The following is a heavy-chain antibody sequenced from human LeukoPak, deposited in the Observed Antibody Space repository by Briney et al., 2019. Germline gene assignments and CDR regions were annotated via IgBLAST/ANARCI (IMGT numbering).Heavy chain of an antibody. J-gene: IGHJ6*02. CDR3: ARERSFRAVAGSLHRMDV. V-gene: IGHV3-53*01. CDR2: IYSGGGT. CDR1: GFTVSSNY. Sequence: GGSLRLSCAASGFTVSSNYMSWVRQAPGKGLEWVSVIYSGGGTYYADSVKGRFTISRDNSKNTLYLQMNSLRAEDTAVYYCARERSFRAVAGSLHRMDVWGQGTTVTVSS. D-gene: IGHD6-19*01.